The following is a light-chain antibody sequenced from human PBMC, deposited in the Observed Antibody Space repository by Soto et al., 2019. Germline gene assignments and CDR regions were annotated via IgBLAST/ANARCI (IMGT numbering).Light chain of an antibody. CDR3: RSYTNSGV. CDR1: SRDFSDHNH. V-gene: IGLV2-14*01. J-gene: IGLJ1*01. Sequence: QSALTQPAAVSGSPGQSITISCTGTSRDFSDHNHVPWYQHDPGKAPKLIIYEVSNRPSGVSNRFSGSKSGNTASLTISCLQADDVADYYCRSYTNSGVFGTGTKLTVL. CDR2: EVS.